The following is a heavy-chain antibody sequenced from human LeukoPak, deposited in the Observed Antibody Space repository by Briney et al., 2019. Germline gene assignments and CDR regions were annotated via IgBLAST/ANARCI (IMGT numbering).Heavy chain of an antibody. V-gene: IGHV3-21*01. J-gene: IGHJ4*02. CDR3: ARAPRLR. CDR1: GFPLSCCL. Sequence: GGPLRLSCALSGFPLSCCLMHWVRQAPGRGVEWVSSISSSSNYIYYAATVKGRSTISRDNAKNSLYLQMNSLRAEDTAVYDCARAPRLRWGQGTLVTVSS. CDR2: ISSSSNYI.